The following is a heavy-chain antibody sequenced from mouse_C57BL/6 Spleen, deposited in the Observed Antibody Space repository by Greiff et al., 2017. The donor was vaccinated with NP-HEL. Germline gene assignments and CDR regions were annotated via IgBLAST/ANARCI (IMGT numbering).Heavy chain of an antibody. V-gene: IGHV1-64*01. J-gene: IGHJ4*01. Sequence: QVQLQQPGAELVKPGASVKLSCKASGYTFTSYWMHWVKQRPGQGLEWIGMIHPNSGSTNYNEKFKSKATLTVDKSSSTAYMQLSSLTSEDSAVYYCARNDYSNSYYAMDYWSQGTSVTVSS. CDR3: ARNDYSNSYYAMDY. CDR1: GYTFTSYW. CDR2: IHPNSGST. D-gene: IGHD2-5*01.